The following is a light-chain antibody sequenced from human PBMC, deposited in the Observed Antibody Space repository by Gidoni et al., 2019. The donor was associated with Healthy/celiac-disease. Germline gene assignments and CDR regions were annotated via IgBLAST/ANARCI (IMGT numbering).Light chain of an antibody. CDR3: KQSYSTRT. J-gene: IGKJ1*01. V-gene: IGKV1-39*01. CDR1: QSISSY. Sequence: DIQMTQSPSSLSASVGDRVTITCRASQSISSYLNWYQQKPGKAPKLLIYAASSLQSGVPSRFSGSGSGTDFTLTIRSLQPEDFATYYCKQSYSTRTFGQXTKVEIK. CDR2: AAS.